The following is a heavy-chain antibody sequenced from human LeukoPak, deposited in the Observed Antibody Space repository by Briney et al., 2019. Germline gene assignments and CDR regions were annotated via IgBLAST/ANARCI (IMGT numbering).Heavy chain of an antibody. V-gene: IGHV1-69*13. Sequence: SVKVSCKASGGTFSSYAISWVRQAPGQGLEWMGGIIPIFGTANYAQKFQGRVTITADESTSTAYMELRSLRSDDTAVYYCARVASDYYDSSGYPDYWGQGTLVTVSS. CDR1: GGTFSSYA. CDR2: IIPIFGTA. J-gene: IGHJ4*02. CDR3: ARVASDYYDSSGYPDY. D-gene: IGHD3-22*01.